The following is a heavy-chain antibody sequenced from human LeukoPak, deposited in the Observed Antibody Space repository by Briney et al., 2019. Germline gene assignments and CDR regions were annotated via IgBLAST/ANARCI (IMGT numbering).Heavy chain of an antibody. CDR2: INPNSGGT. CDR1: GYTFTCYY. J-gene: IGHJ6*02. D-gene: IGHD3-9*01. V-gene: IGHV1-2*04. Sequence: GASVKVSCKASGYTFTCYYMHWVRQAPGQGLEWMGWINPNSGGTNYAQKFQGWVTMTRDTSISTTYMELSRLRSDDTAVYYCARGGYFEYYYYGMDVWGQGTTVTVSS. CDR3: ARGGYFEYYYYGMDV.